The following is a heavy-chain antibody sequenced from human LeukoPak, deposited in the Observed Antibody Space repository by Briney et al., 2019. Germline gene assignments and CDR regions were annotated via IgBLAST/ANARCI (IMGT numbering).Heavy chain of an antibody. J-gene: IGHJ4*02. Sequence: GGSLRLSCAASGFTFSSYAMSWVRQAPGKGLEWVSAICGSGGSTYYADSVKGRFTISRDNSKNTLYLQMNSLRAEDTAEYYCARHIHASSDYWGQGTLVTVSS. CDR1: GFTFSSYA. CDR3: ARHIHASSDY. D-gene: IGHD2-21*01. CDR2: ICGSGGST. V-gene: IGHV3-23*01.